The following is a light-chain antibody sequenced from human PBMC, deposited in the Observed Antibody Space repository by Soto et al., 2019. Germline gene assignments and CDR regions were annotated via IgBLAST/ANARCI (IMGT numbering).Light chain of an antibody. V-gene: IGKV1-17*01. CDR3: LQYDSYPIT. CDR2: AAS. Sequence: QMTPSPSSLSASVGDRITITYRASPGIRNDLGWYQQKPGKAPKRLIYAASTWPSGVPSRFSGSGSGTDFTLTITSLQPEDFATYYCLQYDSYPITFGQGTRLENK. CDR1: PGIRND. J-gene: IGKJ5*01.